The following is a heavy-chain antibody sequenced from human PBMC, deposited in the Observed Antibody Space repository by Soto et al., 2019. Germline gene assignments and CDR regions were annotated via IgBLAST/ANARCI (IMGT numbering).Heavy chain of an antibody. Sequence: PGGSLRLSCAASGFTFSSYEMNWVRQAPGKGLEWVSYISSSGSTIYYADSVKGRFTISRDNAKNSLYLQMNSLRAEDTAVYYCAFTNGNYGVVDYWGQGTLVTVSS. CDR2: ISSSGSTI. V-gene: IGHV3-48*03. CDR3: AFTNGNYGVVDY. D-gene: IGHD1-7*01. CDR1: GFTFSSYE. J-gene: IGHJ4*02.